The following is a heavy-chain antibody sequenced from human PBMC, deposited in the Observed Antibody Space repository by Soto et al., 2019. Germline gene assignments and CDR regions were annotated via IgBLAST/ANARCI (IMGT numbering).Heavy chain of an antibody. CDR1: GFTFSSYS. Sequence: GGSLRLSCAASGFTFSSYSMNWVRQAPGKGLEWVSYISSSSSTIYYADSVKGRFTISRDNAKNSLYLQMNSLRDEDTAVYYCARELGYCSGGSCYPGGFGYWGQGTLVTVSS. CDR3: ARELGYCSGGSCYPGGFGY. D-gene: IGHD2-15*01. CDR2: ISSSSSTI. V-gene: IGHV3-48*02. J-gene: IGHJ4*02.